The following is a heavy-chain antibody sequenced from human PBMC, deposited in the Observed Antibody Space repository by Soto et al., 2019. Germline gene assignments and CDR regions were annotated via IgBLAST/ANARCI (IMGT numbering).Heavy chain of an antibody. CDR1: GFNSGSFW. J-gene: IGHJ3*02. CDR2: IRPDGTEK. CDR3: VRASQWAFDI. V-gene: IGHV3-7*01. Sequence: EVQLVESGGALVQPGGSLRLSCAASGFNSGSFWMGWVRQAPGKGPEWVATIRPDGTEKFYVDSVKGRFTISRDNAGNSLYLEMNSLRADDTSTYYCVRASQWAFDIWGRGTPVTVSS. D-gene: IGHD6-19*01.